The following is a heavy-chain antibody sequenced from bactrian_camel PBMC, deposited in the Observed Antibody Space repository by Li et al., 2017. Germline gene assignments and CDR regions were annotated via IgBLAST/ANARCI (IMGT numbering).Heavy chain of an antibody. J-gene: IGHJ4*01. V-gene: IGHV3S1*01. Sequence: HVQLVESGGGSVQVGRSLRLSCIASGATFLADCMGWFRQNPGQERERVATIDSESGTTNYADTVKGRFTLSKDNAKDILYLEMNSLKPEDTAMYYCAAGGCWGAWTTTWYQPQGYNYWGEGTQVTVS. D-gene: IGHD5*01. CDR2: IDSESGTT. CDR3: AAGGCWGAWTTTWYQPQGYNY. CDR1: GATFLADC.